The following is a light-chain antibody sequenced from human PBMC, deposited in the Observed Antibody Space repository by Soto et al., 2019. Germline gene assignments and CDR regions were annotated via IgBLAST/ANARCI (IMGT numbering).Light chain of an antibody. V-gene: IGKV1-27*01. CDR3: QQDDSAPFT. J-gene: IGKJ3*01. Sequence: DIQMTQSPSSLSASVGDRVTITCRASQGIGNYLAWYQQKPGKVPKVLIYDASTLQSGVPSRFSGSGSGTDFTLTISSLQPEDVATYYCQQDDSAPFTFGPGTKVDIK. CDR1: QGIGNY. CDR2: DAS.